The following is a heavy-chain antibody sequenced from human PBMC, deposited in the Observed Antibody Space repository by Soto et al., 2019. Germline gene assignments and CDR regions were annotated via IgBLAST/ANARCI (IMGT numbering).Heavy chain of an antibody. V-gene: IGHV1-3*02. D-gene: IGHD6-13*01. CDR1: GYTFNNYV. Sequence: ASVKVSCKASGYTFNNYVIHWVRQTPGQRLEWMGWSNAGNANTKYSQDFQGRVTITRDTSASTAYMELSSLRSEDMAVYYCARGSSSSDAFDIWGQGTMVTVS. CDR3: ARGSSSSDAFDI. J-gene: IGHJ3*02. CDR2: SNAGNANT.